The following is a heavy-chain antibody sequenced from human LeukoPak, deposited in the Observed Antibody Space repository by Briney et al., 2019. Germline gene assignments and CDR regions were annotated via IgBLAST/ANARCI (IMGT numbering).Heavy chain of an antibody. CDR3: ARDHIAVAGNAAFDI. J-gene: IGHJ3*02. Sequence: GASVKVSCKASGYTFTSYGIGWVRQAPGQGLEWMGWISAYNGNTNYAQKLQGRVTMTTDTSTSTAYMELRSLRSDDTAVYYCARDHIAVAGNAAFDIWSQGTMVTVSS. CDR2: ISAYNGNT. V-gene: IGHV1-18*01. CDR1: GYTFTSYG. D-gene: IGHD6-19*01.